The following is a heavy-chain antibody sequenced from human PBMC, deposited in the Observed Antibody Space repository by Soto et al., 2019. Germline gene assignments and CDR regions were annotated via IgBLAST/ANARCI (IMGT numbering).Heavy chain of an antibody. V-gene: IGHV1-69*13. CDR1: GGTFSSYA. D-gene: IGHD3-3*01. CDR2: IIPIFGTA. J-gene: IGHJ6*02. Sequence: SVKVSCKASGGTFSSYAISWVRQAPGQGLEWMGGIIPIFGTANYAQKFQGRVTITADESTSTAYMELSSLRSEDTAVYYCARGPGGDFWSGSAISYYYYGMDVWGQGTTVTVSS. CDR3: ARGPGGDFWSGSAISYYYYGMDV.